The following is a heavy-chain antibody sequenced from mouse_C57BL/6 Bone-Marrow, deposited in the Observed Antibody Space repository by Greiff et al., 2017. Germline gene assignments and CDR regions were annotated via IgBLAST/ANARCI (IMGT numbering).Heavy chain of an antibody. J-gene: IGHJ2*01. CDR2: IRSKSSNYET. D-gene: IGHD2-2*01. CDR1: GFTFNTYA. V-gene: IGHV10-3*01. CDR3: EREGYGD. Sequence: EVKLEESGGGLVQPKGSLKLSCAASGFTFNTYAMHWVSPAPGKGLEWVARIRSKSSNYETYYADSVKDRVTISREASQSMLHLRMNKLETEDSARYYCEREGYGDWGQGTTRTVAS.